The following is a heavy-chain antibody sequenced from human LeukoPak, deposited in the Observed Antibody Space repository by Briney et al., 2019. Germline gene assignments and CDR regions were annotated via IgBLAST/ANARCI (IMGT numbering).Heavy chain of an antibody. CDR1: GYTLTELS. CDR2: FDPEDGET. CDR3: ARPTYLNSAGLYYYYGMDV. D-gene: IGHD4-23*01. J-gene: IGHJ6*02. V-gene: IGHV1-24*01. Sequence: ASVKVSCKVSGYTLTELSMHWVRQAPGKGLEWMGGFDPEDGETIYAQKFQGRVTMTEDTSTDTAYMELSSLRSEDTAVYYCARPTYLNSAGLYYYYGMDVWGQGTTVTVSS.